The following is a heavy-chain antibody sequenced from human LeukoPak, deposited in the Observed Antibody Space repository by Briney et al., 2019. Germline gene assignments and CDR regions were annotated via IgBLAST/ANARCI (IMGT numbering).Heavy chain of an antibody. CDR2: ISGSGGST. CDR3: AKSRYCSSTSCYRGWLDP. D-gene: IGHD2-2*01. CDR1: GFTFSSYA. V-gene: IGHV3-23*01. J-gene: IGHJ5*02. Sequence: PGGSLRLSCAASGFTFSSYAMSWVRQAPGKGLEWVSAISGSGGSTYYTDSVKGRFTISRDNSKNTLYLQMNSLRAEDTAVYYCAKSRYCSSTSCYRGWLDPWGQGTLVTVSS.